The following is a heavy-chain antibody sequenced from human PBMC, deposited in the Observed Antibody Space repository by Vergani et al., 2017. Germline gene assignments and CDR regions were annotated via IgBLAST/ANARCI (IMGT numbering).Heavy chain of an antibody. CDR1: GFTFSTYG. V-gene: IGHV3-33*01. J-gene: IGHJ5*02. CDR3: ARDGDFWSGYFSSTNWFDP. CDR2: IWYDGSKK. D-gene: IGHD3-3*01. Sequence: QVQLVESGGGVVQPGRSLRLSCAASGFTFSTYGMHWVRQAPGKGLEWVAVIWYDGSKKYYGDSVKGRFTISRDNSKNTLYLQMNSLSAEDTAVYYCARDGDFWSGYFSSTNWFDPWGQGTLVTVSS.